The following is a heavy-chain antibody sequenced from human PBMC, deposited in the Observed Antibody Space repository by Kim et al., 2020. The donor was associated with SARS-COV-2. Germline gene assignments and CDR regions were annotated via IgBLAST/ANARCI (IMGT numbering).Heavy chain of an antibody. Sequence: GGSLRLSCAASGFTFSSYAMSWVRQAPGKGLEWVSAISGSGGSTYYADSVKGRFTISRDNSKNTLYLQMNSLRAEGTAVYYCAKDSLHWTLGETDGMDVWGQGTTVTVSS. CDR3: AKDSLHWTLGETDGMDV. J-gene: IGHJ6*02. CDR2: ISGSGGST. CDR1: GFTFSSYA. D-gene: IGHD1-1*01. V-gene: IGHV3-23*01.